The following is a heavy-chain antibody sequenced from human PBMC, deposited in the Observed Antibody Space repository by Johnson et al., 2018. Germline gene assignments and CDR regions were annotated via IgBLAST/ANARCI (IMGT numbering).Heavy chain of an antibody. CDR3: VKVRGGVVVDYMDV. CDR1: GFSFVSYA. D-gene: IGHD2-15*01. V-gene: IGHV3-23*04. Sequence: VQLVESGGGLVQPGGSLRLSCAASGFSFVSYAMGWVRQAPGKGLEWVSSIHPSGGTTDYADSVKGRFIISRDNSENTLYLQMKSLRGEDTAVYYCVKVRGGVVVDYMDVWGKGTTVIVSS. CDR2: IHPSGGTT. J-gene: IGHJ6*03.